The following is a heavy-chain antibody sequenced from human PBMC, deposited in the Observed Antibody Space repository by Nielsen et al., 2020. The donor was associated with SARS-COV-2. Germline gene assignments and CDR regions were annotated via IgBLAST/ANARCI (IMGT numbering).Heavy chain of an antibody. V-gene: IGHV4-4*02. CDR3: ARSVSSYGPRHFDS. CDR2: IYHSGNT. J-gene: IGHJ4*02. CDR1: GDSITTSTW. D-gene: IGHD3-10*01. Sequence: SETLSLTCAVSGDSITTSTWWSWVRQPPGKGLEFIGEIYHSGNTNYAPSLHSRVTLSVDKSKNQFSLNLSAVTAADTAVYYCARSVSSYGPRHFDSWGQGALVTVSS.